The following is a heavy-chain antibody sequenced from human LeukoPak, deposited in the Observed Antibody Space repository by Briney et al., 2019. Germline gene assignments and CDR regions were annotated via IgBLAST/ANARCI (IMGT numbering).Heavy chain of an antibody. Sequence: PGGSLRLSCEGSGFTFSNYWMGWVRQAPGKGLQWVANIKTDGSEKYYVDSVKGRFTISRDNAKNSLYLQMNSLRAEDTAVYYCARAGIYCSSTSCPYYFDYWGQGTLVTVSS. J-gene: IGHJ4*02. CDR1: GFTFSNYW. D-gene: IGHD2-2*01. CDR2: IKTDGSEK. V-gene: IGHV3-7*01. CDR3: ARAGIYCSSTSCPYYFDY.